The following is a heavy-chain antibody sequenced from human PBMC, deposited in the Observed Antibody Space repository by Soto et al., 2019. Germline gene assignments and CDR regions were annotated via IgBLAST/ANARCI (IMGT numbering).Heavy chain of an antibody. CDR2: SSYNGGT. D-gene: IGHD3-10*01. Sequence: PSETLSLTCTVSTDSSSFTNSYWGWLRQPPGKGLQWIGSSSYNGGTFYNPSLKGRVVISFDTSKKQSSLQVTSVTAADTSVYFCARHRIEVVWRGFDFWGQGSPVTVSS. CDR1: TDSSSFTNSY. J-gene: IGHJ4*02. CDR3: ARHRIEVVWRGFDF. V-gene: IGHV4-39*01.